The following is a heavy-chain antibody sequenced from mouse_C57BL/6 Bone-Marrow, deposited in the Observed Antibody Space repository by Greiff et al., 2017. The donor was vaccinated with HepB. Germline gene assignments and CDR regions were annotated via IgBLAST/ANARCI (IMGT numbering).Heavy chain of an antibody. CDR3: ARGGTGTRWYFDV. Sequence: VQLQQSGPVLVKPGASVKMSCKASGYTFTDYHMNWVKQSHGKSLEWIGVINPYNGGTSYNQKFKGKATLTVDKSSSTAYMELNSLTSEDSAVYYCARGGTGTRWYFDVWGTGTTVTVSS. J-gene: IGHJ1*03. CDR2: INPYNGGT. V-gene: IGHV1-19*01. D-gene: IGHD4-1*01. CDR1: GYTFTDYH.